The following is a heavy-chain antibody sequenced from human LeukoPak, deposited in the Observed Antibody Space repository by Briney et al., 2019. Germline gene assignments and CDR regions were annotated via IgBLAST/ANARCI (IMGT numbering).Heavy chain of an antibody. V-gene: IGHV1-18*01. J-gene: IGHJ4*02. D-gene: IGHD5-24*01. CDR2: INANNGNT. CDR1: GYTFTSYG. CDR3: ARAEMGTTVGHLGY. Sequence: ASVKVSCKASGYTFTSYGITWVRQAPGQGLEWMGWINANNGNTNYAQKLQGRVTMTTDTSTSTAYMELRSLRSDDTAVYYCARAEMGTTVGHLGYWGQGTLVTVSS.